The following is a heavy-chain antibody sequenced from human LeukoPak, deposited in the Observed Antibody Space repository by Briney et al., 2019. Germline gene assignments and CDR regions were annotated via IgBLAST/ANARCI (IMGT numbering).Heavy chain of an antibody. Sequence: GGSLRLSCATSGFIFSNYAVNWVRQAPGKGLEWVSIISGSGDTTYYADSVKGRFTISRDNSKNTLYLQMNSLRAEDTAVYYCARVPITLAGTKDAKYFQHWGQGTLVTVSS. CDR1: GFIFSNYA. V-gene: IGHV3-23*01. CDR2: ISGSGDTT. CDR3: ARVPITLAGTKDAKYFQH. J-gene: IGHJ1*01. D-gene: IGHD6-19*01.